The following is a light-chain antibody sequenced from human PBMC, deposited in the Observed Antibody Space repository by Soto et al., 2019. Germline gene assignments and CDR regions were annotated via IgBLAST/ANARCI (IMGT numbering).Light chain of an antibody. CDR1: QSVSSY. J-gene: IGKJ1*01. CDR2: DSS. V-gene: IGKV3-11*01. CDR3: QQRSNGPRT. Sequence: EIVLTQSPATLSLSPGERATLSCRASQSVSSYLAWYQQKPGQAPRLLIYDSSNRAAGIPARFSGSGSGTDFTLTISSLEPEDFAVYYCQQRSNGPRTFGQCTKVESK.